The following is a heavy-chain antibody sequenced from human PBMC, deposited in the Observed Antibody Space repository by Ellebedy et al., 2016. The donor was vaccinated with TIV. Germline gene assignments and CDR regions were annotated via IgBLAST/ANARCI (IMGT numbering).Heavy chain of an antibody. Sequence: MPSETLSLTCTVSGCTIRPYYWRWIRQPPGKGLEWMGYFSYSGTTNYNPSLQSRVTISADTSKNQFSLKLTSVTAADTAVYYCARVVWQLPVSYAFDIWGQGTMVTVSS. CDR1: GCTIRPYY. CDR2: FSYSGTT. V-gene: IGHV4-59*01. J-gene: IGHJ3*02. D-gene: IGHD2-15*01. CDR3: ARVVWQLPVSYAFDI.